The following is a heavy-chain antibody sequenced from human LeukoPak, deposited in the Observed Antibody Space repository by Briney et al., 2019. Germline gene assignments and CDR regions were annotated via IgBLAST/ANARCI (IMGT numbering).Heavy chain of an antibody. CDR3: ARGGLSRYYYYMDV. CDR1: GFTFSSYG. J-gene: IGHJ6*03. Sequence: PGGSLRLSCAASGFTFSSYGMHWVRQAPGKGLEGVAVTWYDGSNKYYADSVKGRFTISRDNSKNTLYLQMNSLRAEDTAVYYCARGGLSRYYYYMDVWGKGTTVTVSS. D-gene: IGHD6-25*01. CDR2: TWYDGSNK. V-gene: IGHV3-33*01.